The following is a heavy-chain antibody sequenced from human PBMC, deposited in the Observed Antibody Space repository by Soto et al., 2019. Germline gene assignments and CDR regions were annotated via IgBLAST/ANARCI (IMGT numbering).Heavy chain of an antibody. CDR1: GYSFTSYW. D-gene: IGHD5-12*01. J-gene: IGHJ6*03. CDR2: IYPGDSDT. Sequence: GESLKISCKGSGYSFTSYWIGWVRQMPGKGLEWMGIIYPGDSDTRYSPSFQGQVTISADKSISTAYLQWSSLKASDTAMYYCARLFGGYSGYDLYYYYYYMDVWGKGTTVTVSS. V-gene: IGHV5-51*01. CDR3: ARLFGGYSGYDLYYYYYYMDV.